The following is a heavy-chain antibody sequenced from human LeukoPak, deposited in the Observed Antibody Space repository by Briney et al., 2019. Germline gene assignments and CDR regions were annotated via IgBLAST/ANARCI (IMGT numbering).Heavy chain of an antibody. CDR3: AKAPGGIPSVLDS. Sequence: GGSLRLSCAASGFPFSSYSMTWVRQAPGKGLEGVADIRDGGGSTYYADSVKGRFTISRDNSKNTLYLQMNSLRAEETPVYYCAKAPGGIPSVLDSWAQGTVLTVSS. D-gene: IGHD5-18*01. J-gene: IGHJ5*02. V-gene: IGHV3-23*01. CDR2: IRDGGGST. CDR1: GFPFSSYS.